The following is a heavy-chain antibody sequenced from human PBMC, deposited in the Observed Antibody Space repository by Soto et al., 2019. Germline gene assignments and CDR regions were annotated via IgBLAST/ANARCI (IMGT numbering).Heavy chain of an antibody. D-gene: IGHD1-1*01. V-gene: IGHV1-69*13. CDR3: ARDTWVFRNPRWYFDL. CDR2: IIPIFGTA. J-gene: IGHJ2*01. CDR1: GGTFSSYA. Sequence: SVKVSCKASGGTFSSYAISWVRQAPGQGLEWMGGIIPIFGTANYAQKFQGRVTITADESTSTAYMELSSLRSEDTAVYYCARDTWVFRNPRWYFDLWGRGTLVTVSS.